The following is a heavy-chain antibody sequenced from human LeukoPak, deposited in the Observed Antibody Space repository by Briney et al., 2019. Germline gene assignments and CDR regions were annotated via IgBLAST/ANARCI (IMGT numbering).Heavy chain of an antibody. V-gene: IGHV4-30-2*01. Sequence: SQTLSLTCAVSGGSISSGGYSWSWIRQPPGKGLEWIGYIYHSGSTYYNPSLKSRVTISVDTSKNQFSLKLSSVTAADTAVYYCASYTIFGVVIPNYYFDPWGQGTPVTVSS. CDR3: ASYTIFGVVIPNYYFDP. CDR2: IYHSGST. J-gene: IGHJ5*02. D-gene: IGHD3-3*01. CDR1: GGSISSGGYS.